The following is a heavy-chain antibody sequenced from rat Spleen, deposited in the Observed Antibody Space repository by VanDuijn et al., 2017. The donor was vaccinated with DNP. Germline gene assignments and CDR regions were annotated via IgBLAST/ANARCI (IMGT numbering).Heavy chain of an antibody. V-gene: IGHV4-2*01. J-gene: IGHJ2*01. CDR2: VDKDSSTI. CDR3: VRGPNYGGYSDYFDY. Sequence: EVKLVESGGGLVQPGRSLKLSCAVSGFNFNDNWMGCVRQAPGKGLEWIGHVDKDSSTINYTPSLKDKFTISRDNAQNALFLQMSNLGAEDTATYYCVRGPNYGGYSDYFDYWGQGVMVTVSS. D-gene: IGHD1-11*01. CDR1: GFNFNDNW.